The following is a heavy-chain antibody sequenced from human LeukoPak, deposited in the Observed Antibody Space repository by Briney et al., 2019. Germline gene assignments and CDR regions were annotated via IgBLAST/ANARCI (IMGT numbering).Heavy chain of an antibody. D-gene: IGHD2/OR15-2a*01. CDR2: INSDGSST. V-gene: IGHV3-74*01. CDR1: GFTFSSYW. Sequence: GGSLRLSCAASGFTFSSYWMHWVRHAPGKGRVWVSRINSDGSSTSYADSVKGRFTISRDNANNTLYLQMNSLRAEDTAVYYCARGAYLLDSGMDVWGQGTTVTVSS. CDR3: ARGAYLLDSGMDV. J-gene: IGHJ6*02.